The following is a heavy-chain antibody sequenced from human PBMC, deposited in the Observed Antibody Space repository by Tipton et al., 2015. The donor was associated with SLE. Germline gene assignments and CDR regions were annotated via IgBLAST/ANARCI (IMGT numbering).Heavy chain of an antibody. CDR3: ASGELSYFDL. Sequence: SLRLSCAASGFTFSSYGMHWVRQAPGKGLEWVSVIYSGGSTYYADSVKGRFTISRDNSKNTLYLQMNSLRAEDTAVYYCASGELSYFDLWGRGTLVTVSS. J-gene: IGHJ2*01. CDR1: GFTFSSYG. CDR2: IYSGGST. V-gene: IGHV3-NL1*01. D-gene: IGHD1-26*01.